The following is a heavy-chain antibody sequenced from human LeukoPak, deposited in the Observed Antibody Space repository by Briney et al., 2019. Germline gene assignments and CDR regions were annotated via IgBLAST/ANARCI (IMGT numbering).Heavy chain of an antibody. D-gene: IGHD2-15*01. CDR3: ARDRDWSCSGGSCYDAFDI. CDR1: GGTFSSYA. Sequence: SVKVSCKASGGTFSSYAISWVRQAPGQGLERMGGILPIFGTANYAQKFQGRVTITTDESTSTAYMELSSLRSEDTAVYYCARDRDWSCSGGSCYDAFDIWGQGTMVTVSS. V-gene: IGHV1-69*05. J-gene: IGHJ3*02. CDR2: ILPIFGTA.